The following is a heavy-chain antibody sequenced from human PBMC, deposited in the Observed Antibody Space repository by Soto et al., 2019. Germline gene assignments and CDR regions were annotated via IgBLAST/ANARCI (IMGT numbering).Heavy chain of an antibody. CDR2: TYYRSKWYN. CDR3: ARDLLTSGELVAPYYYYYYGMDV. D-gene: IGHD2-15*01. J-gene: IGHJ6*02. V-gene: IGHV6-1*01. CDR1: GDSVSSSSVT. Sequence: PSQTLSLTCAISGDSVSSSSVTWNWIRQSPSRGLEWLGRTYYRSKWYNDYAESVKSRITINPDTSKNQFSLQLNSVTPEDTAVYYCARDLLTSGELVAPYYYYYYGMDVWGQGTTVTVSS.